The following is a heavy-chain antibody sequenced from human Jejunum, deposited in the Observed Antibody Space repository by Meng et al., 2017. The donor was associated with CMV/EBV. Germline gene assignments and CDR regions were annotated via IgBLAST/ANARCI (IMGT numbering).Heavy chain of an antibody. D-gene: IGHD1-26*01. CDR2: ISAYNGNT. Sequence: QVQLVQAGAEVKKPGALVKLSFEASGFIFTSYAISWVRQAPGQGLQYMGWISAYNGNTNYAQTLQGRVTMTTDTSTSTAYMELRSLRSDDTAVYYCARVEVGITSGDYWGQGTLVTVSS. J-gene: IGHJ4*02. CDR1: GFIFTSYA. CDR3: ARVEVGITSGDY. V-gene: IGHV1-18*01.